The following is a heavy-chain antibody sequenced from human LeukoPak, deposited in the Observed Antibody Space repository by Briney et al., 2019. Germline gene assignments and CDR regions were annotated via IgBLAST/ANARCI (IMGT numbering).Heavy chain of an antibody. J-gene: IGHJ3*02. CDR1: GYSFNTYW. Sequence: GESLKISCKGSGYSFNTYWIGWVRQMPGKGLEWMGIIYPCDSDTKYSPSFQGQVTISADKSISTAYLQWSSLKASDTAMYYCARHGNTMVRGDEDAFDIWGQGTMVTVSS. V-gene: IGHV5-51*01. D-gene: IGHD3-10*01. CDR2: IYPCDSDT. CDR3: ARHGNTMVRGDEDAFDI.